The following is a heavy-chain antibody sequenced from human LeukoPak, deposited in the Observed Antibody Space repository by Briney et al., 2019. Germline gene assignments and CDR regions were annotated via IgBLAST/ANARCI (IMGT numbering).Heavy chain of an antibody. CDR2: INPNSGGT. J-gene: IGHJ3*02. D-gene: IGHD6-19*01. V-gene: IGHV1-2*02. Sequence: ASVKVSCKASGYTFTGYYMHWVRQAPGQGLEWMGWINPNSGGTNYAQKFQGRVTMTRDTSISTAYMELSRLRSDDTAVYYCARDPLAVAGTGAFDIWGQGTMVTVSS. CDR3: ARDPLAVAGTGAFDI. CDR1: GYTFTGYY.